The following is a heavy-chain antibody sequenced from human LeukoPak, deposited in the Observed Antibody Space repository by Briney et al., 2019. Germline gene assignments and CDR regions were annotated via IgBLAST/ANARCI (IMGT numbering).Heavy chain of an antibody. CDR2: ISSSSDTI. D-gene: IGHD3-10*01. CDR3: ARDSGSGSLQVDY. J-gene: IGHJ4*02. CDR1: GFIFSKYS. Sequence: RPGGSLRLSCAASGFIFSKYSMHWVRQAPGKGLEWVSYISSSSDTIYYADSVKGRFTISRDNAKNSLYLQMNSLRDEDTAVYYCARDSGSGSLQVDYWGQGTLVTVSS. V-gene: IGHV3-48*02.